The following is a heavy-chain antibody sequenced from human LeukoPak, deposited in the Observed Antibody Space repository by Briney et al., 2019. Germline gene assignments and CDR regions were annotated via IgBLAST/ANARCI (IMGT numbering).Heavy chain of an antibody. V-gene: IGHV3-74*01. CDR2: INSDGRST. J-gene: IGHJ4*02. CDR1: GFTFSSYW. D-gene: IGHD3-3*01. CDR3: ARVTIFGVVATFDY. Sequence: GGSLRLSCAASGFTFSSYWMHWVRQAPGKGLVWVSRINSDGRSTSYADSVKGRFTISRDSAKNTLYLQMNSLRAEDTAVYHCARVTIFGVVATFDYWGQGTLVTVSS.